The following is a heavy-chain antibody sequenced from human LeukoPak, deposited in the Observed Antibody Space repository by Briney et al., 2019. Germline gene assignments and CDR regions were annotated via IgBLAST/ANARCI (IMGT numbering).Heavy chain of an antibody. CDR2: IYSGGTT. V-gene: IGHV3-53*01. CDR3: ASGIGYD. CDR1: GFTVSSNS. D-gene: IGHD2-2*01. Sequence: GGSLSLSCAVSGFTVSSNSMKWVRQAPGKVREWVSVIYSGGTTYYADSVKGPFTLSRDNSKNTLYLQMHSLRAEDTAVYYCASGIGYDWGQGALVTVSS. J-gene: IGHJ4*02.